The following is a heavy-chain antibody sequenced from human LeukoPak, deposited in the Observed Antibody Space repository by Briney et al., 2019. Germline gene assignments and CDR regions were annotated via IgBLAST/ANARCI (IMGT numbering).Heavy chain of an antibody. CDR3: AGISSGYSAANY. Sequence: SETLSLTCTVSGGSISSGSYYWSWIRQPAGKGLEWIGRIYTSGSTNYNPSLKSRVTMSVDTSKNQFSLKLSSVTAADTAVYYCAGISSGYSAANYWGQGTLVTVSS. V-gene: IGHV4-61*02. D-gene: IGHD3-22*01. J-gene: IGHJ4*02. CDR1: GGSISSGSYY. CDR2: IYTSGST.